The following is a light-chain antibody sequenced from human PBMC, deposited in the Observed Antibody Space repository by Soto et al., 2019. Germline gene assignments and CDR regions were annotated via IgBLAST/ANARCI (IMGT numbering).Light chain of an antibody. Sequence: EIVLTQSPGTLSLSPGERATLSCRASQSVSSTYLAWYQQKPGQSPRLLIYGASSRATGGPDRFSGSGSATDFTLTISRLEPEDFAVYYCQQYETFGQGTKVEIK. V-gene: IGKV3-20*01. CDR3: QQYET. CDR1: QSVSSTY. J-gene: IGKJ1*01. CDR2: GAS.